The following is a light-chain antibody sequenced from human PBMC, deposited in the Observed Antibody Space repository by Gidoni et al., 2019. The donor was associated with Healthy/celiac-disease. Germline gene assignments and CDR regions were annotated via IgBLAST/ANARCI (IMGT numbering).Light chain of an antibody. CDR2: WAS. V-gene: IGKV4-1*01. CDR1: QSVLYSSNNKNY. CDR3: QQYYSTPT. Sequence: DIVMTQSPDSLAVSLGERATVNCKSSQSVLYSSNNKNYLAWYQQKPGQPPKLLIYWASTRESGVPDRFSGSGSGTDFTLTISSLQAEDVAVYYCQQYYSTPTFGGXTEVEIK. J-gene: IGKJ4*01.